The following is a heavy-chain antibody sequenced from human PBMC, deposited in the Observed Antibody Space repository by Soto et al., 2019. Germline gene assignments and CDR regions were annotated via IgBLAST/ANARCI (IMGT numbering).Heavy chain of an antibody. CDR3: ARDHIAVAGNGYFQH. Sequence: QVQLVQSGAEVQKPGSSVKVSCKASGGTFSSYAISWVRQAPGQGLEWMGGIIPIFGTANYAQKFQGRVTITADESTSTAYMELSSLRSEDTAVYYCARDHIAVAGNGYFQHWGQGTLVTVSS. V-gene: IGHV1-69*01. CDR2: IIPIFGTA. J-gene: IGHJ1*01. CDR1: GGTFSSYA. D-gene: IGHD6-19*01.